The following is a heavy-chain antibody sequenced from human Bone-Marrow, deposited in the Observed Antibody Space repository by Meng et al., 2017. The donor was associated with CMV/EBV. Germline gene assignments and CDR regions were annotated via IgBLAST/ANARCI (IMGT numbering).Heavy chain of an antibody. D-gene: IGHD2-2*01. CDR1: GGSISSSSYY. Sequence: SEPLSLTCTVSGGSISSSSYYWGWIRQPPGKGLEWIGSIYYSGSTYYNPSLKSRVTISVDTSKNQFSLKLSSVTAADTAVYYCARGRRVVPAAVDSNNDYWGQGTLVTVSS. J-gene: IGHJ4*02. CDR2: IYYSGST. V-gene: IGHV4-39*07. CDR3: ARGRRVVPAAVDSNNDY.